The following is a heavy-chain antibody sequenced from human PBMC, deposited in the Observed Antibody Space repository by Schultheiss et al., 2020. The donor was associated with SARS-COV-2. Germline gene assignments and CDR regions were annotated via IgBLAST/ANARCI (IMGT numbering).Heavy chain of an antibody. J-gene: IGHJ6*02. Sequence: GGSLRLSCAASGFTFSSYGMHWVRQAPGKGLEWVAVISYDGSNKYYADSVKGRFSISRDNSKNTLYLQMNSLRAEDTAVYYCARDYPYDSSGYYVYYYYGMDVWGQGTTVTVSS. V-gene: IGHV3-30*03. D-gene: IGHD3-22*01. CDR1: GFTFSSYG. CDR2: ISYDGSNK. CDR3: ARDYPYDSSGYYVYYYYGMDV.